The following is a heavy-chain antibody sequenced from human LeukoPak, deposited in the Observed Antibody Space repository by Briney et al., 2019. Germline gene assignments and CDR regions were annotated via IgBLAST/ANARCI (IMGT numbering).Heavy chain of an antibody. Sequence: GGSLGLSCAASGFTFSSYAMSWVRQAPGKGLEWVSAISGSGGSTYYADSVKGRFTISRDNSKNTLYLQMNSLRAEDTAVYYCASGTSRARCFDYWGQGTLVTVSS. CDR2: ISGSGGST. CDR1: GFTFSSYA. J-gene: IGHJ4*02. V-gene: IGHV3-23*01. D-gene: IGHD2-8*01. CDR3: ASGTSRARCFDY.